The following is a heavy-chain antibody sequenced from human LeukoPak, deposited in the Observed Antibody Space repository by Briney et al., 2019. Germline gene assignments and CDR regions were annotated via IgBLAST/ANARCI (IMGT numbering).Heavy chain of an antibody. CDR3: ARDLDEWYNSYKYHMDV. J-gene: IGHJ6*03. CDR1: GYTFSDYY. V-gene: IGHV1-2*02. Sequence: ASVKVSCKASGYTFSDYYIHWVRQAPGQGLEWMGWINPNSGGTNYAQDFQDRVTMTRDTSISTAYLELSRLRSDDTAIYYCARDLDEWYNSYKYHMDVWGKGTTVTVSS. D-gene: IGHD1-14*01. CDR2: INPNSGGT.